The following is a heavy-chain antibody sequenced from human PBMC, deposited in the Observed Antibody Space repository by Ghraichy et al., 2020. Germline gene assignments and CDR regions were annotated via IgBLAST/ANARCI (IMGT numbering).Heavy chain of an antibody. J-gene: IGHJ4*02. CDR3: ARSVNQLIRAAGY. Sequence: LKWVAVISYDGVTESYADSGKGRFTISRDNSRNTLYLQMNNLRSEDTALYYCARSVNQLIRAAGYWGPGTLVIASS. CDR2: ISYDGVTE. D-gene: IGHD2-2*01. V-gene: IGHV3-30*03.